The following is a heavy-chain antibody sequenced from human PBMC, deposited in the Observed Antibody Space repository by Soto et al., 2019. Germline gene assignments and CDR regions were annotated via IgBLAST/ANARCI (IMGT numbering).Heavy chain of an antibody. CDR2: IIPIFGTA. CDR1: GGTFSSYT. V-gene: IGHV1-69*13. CDR3: ARGNHRWLQLWYFDL. J-gene: IGHJ2*01. Sequence: SVKVSCKASGGTFSSYTIIWVRQAPGQGLEWMGGIIPIFGTANYAQKFQGRVTITADESTSTAYMELSSLRSEDTAVYYCARGNHRWLQLWYFDLWGRGTLVTVSS. D-gene: IGHD5-12*01.